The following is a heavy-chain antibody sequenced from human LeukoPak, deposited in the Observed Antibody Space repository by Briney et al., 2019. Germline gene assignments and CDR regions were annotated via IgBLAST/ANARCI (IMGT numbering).Heavy chain of an antibody. CDR2: ISYDGSNK. CDR1: GFTFSSYA. J-gene: IGHJ4*02. CDR3: ARDLFPGQIVFTPFDY. V-gene: IGHV3-30*04. D-gene: IGHD5/OR15-5a*01. Sequence: TGRSLRLSCAASGFTFSSYAMHWVRQAPGKGLEWVAGISYDGSNKYYADSVKGRFTISRDNAKNSLYLQMNSLRAEDTAVYYCARDLFPGQIVFTPFDYWGQGTLVTVSS.